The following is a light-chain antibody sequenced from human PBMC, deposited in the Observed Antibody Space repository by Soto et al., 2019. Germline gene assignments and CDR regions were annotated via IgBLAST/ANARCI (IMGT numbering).Light chain of an antibody. CDR3: QHPHSYPFS. CDR2: KAS. V-gene: IGKV1-39*01. CDR1: QSISTY. Sequence: DIQMTQSTSSLSASVGDRVAITCRASQSISTYLNWYQQTQGKAPKVLIYKASTLKSGVPSRFSGSGSGTDFTLTISRLQPEDVSTDYCQHPHSYPFSFGQGTRLEI. J-gene: IGKJ5*01.